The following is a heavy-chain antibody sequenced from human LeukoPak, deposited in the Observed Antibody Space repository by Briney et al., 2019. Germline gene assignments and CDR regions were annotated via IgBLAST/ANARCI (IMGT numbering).Heavy chain of an antibody. CDR3: VGVRWFGGSNWFDP. D-gene: IGHD3-10*01. CDR2: ISSNGGST. CDR1: GFTFSSYE. Sequence: GGSLRLSCEASGFTFSSYEMNWVRQAPGKGLEYVSAISSNGGSTYYADSVKGRFTISRDNSKNTLHLQMSSLRAEDTAVYYCVGVRWFGGSNWFDPWGQGTLVTVSS. V-gene: IGHV3-64D*09. J-gene: IGHJ5*02.